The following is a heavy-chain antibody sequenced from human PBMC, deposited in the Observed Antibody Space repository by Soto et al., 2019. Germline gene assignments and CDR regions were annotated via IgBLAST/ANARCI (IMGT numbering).Heavy chain of an antibody. CDR1: GYTFTSYG. D-gene: IGHD6-6*01. J-gene: IGHJ6*02. CDR3: ARAERGGIAARPVGMDV. V-gene: IGHV1-18*04. Sequence: QVQLVQSGAEVKKPGASVKVSCKASGYTFTSYGISWVRQAPGQGLEWMGWISAYNGNTNYAQKLQGRVTMTTDTSTSTASMELRSLRSDATAVYYCARAERGGIAARPVGMDVWGQGTTVTVSS. CDR2: ISAYNGNT.